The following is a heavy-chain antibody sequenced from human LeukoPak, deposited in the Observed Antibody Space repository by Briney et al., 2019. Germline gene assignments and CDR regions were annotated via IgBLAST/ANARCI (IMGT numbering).Heavy chain of an antibody. D-gene: IGHD1-26*01. CDR2: LNTKTGET. J-gene: IGHJ4*02. Sequence: ASVKVSCKASGYTFTSYGISWVRQAPGQGLEWLGRLNTKTGETNYAQQLQGRVKMSRDTSKNIAYMELSSLRSDDTAVYYCARATIGSYYSDYWGQGTLVTVSS. CDR3: ARATIGSYYSDY. CDR1: GYTFTSYG. V-gene: IGHV1-18*01.